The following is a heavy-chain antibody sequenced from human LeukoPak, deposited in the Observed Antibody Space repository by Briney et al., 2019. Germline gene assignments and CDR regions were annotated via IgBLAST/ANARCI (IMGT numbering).Heavy chain of an antibody. Sequence: PSETLSLTCAVYGGSFSGYYWSWIRQPPGKGPEWIGEINHSGSTNYNPSLKSRVTISVDTSKNQFSLKLSSVTAADTAVYYCARGPSNYFPRHPDYWGQGTLVTVSS. CDR3: ARGPSNYFPRHPDY. J-gene: IGHJ4*02. CDR1: GGSFSGYY. V-gene: IGHV4-34*01. CDR2: INHSGST. D-gene: IGHD4-11*01.